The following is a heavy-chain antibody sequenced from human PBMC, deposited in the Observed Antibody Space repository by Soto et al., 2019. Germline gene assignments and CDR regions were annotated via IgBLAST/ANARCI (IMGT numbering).Heavy chain of an antibody. J-gene: IGHJ5*02. V-gene: IGHV5-51*01. CDR3: VRVGLVGPTGLSKAWFDP. CDR2: IYPGDSDT. CDR1: GYPFSRHL. Sequence: GESLKISCTGSGYPFSRHLIGWVLQMPGKGLEWLGIIYPGDSDTRYSPSFQGQVTFSADKSISTAYLQWSSLKASDTAMYYCVRVGLVGPTGLSKAWFDPWGQGTLVTVSS. D-gene: IGHD2-8*02.